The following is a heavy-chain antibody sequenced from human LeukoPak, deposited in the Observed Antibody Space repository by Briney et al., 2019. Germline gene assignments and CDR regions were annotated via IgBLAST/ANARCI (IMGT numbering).Heavy chain of an antibody. D-gene: IGHD6-19*01. CDR2: IKQDGSEK. CDR3: ARVRARGAVAGQDAFDI. Sequence: PGGSLRLSCAASGFTFSRYWMSWVRQAPGKGLEWVANIKQDGSEKYYVDSVKGRFTISRDNAKNSLYLQMNSLRAEDTAVYYRARVRARGAVAGQDAFDIWGQETMVTVSS. CDR1: GFTFSRYW. J-gene: IGHJ3*02. V-gene: IGHV3-7*01.